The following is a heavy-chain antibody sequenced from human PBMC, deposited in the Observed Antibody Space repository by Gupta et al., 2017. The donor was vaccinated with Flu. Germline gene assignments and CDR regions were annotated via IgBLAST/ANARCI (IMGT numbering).Heavy chain of an antibody. CDR3: ARALGYCSSTSCYQARFDP. Sequence: YGPSLKSRVTISVDTSKNQFSLKLSSVTAADTAVYYCARALGYCSSTSCYQARFDPWGQGTLVTVSS. J-gene: IGHJ5*02. D-gene: IGHD2-2*01. V-gene: IGHV4-34*01.